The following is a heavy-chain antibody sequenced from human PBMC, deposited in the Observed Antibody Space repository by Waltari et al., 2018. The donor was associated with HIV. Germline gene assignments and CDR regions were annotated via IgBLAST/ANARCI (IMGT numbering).Heavy chain of an antibody. Sequence: EVQLVESGGGLVKPGRSLRLSCTASGFTFVDYAMSWFRQAPGKGLEWVGFIRRKAYGGKTEYAASVKGRFTISRDDSKRIAYRQMNSLKTEDTAVYYCTREAVTSPDYYYGMDVWGQGTTVTVSS. D-gene: IGHD4-4*01. CDR2: IRRKAYGGKT. V-gene: IGHV3-49*05. CDR1: GFTFVDYA. CDR3: TREAVTSPDYYYGMDV. J-gene: IGHJ6*02.